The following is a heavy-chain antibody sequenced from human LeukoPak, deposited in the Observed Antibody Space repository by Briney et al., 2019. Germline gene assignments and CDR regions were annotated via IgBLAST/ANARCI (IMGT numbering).Heavy chain of an antibody. CDR3: ARDELGIGDYFAC. J-gene: IGHJ4*02. D-gene: IGHD3-10*01. Sequence: ASVKVSCKASGYTFTDYGLNWVRQAPGQGLEWMGWISAYDGNTHYAQNFQGRITLTIDTSTTTAYMDLRNLRSDETALYFCARDELGIGDYFACWGQGTLVTVSS. CDR2: ISAYDGNT. V-gene: IGHV1-18*01. CDR1: GYTFTDYG.